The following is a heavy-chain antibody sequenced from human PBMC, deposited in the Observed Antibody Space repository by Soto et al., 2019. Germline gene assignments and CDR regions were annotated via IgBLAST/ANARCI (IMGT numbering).Heavy chain of an antibody. CDR1: GFTFSTYS. J-gene: IGHJ4*02. Sequence: GGSLRLSCSVSGFTFSTYSIHWVRQAPGKGLEWVSGINWNSDTIGYADSVKGRFTVSRDNAKGSLLLQMSSLRAEDTAVYFCAMSNSNDLYYHFESWGQGTPVTVSS. CDR2: INWNSDTI. D-gene: IGHD3-22*01. CDR3: AMSNSNDLYYHFES. V-gene: IGHV3-9*01.